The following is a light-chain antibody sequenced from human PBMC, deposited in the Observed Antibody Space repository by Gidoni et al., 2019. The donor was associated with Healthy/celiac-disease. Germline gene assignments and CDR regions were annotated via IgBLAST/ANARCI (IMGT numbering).Light chain of an antibody. CDR3: QQYNSYSRT. J-gene: IGKJ1*01. Sequence: DIQMTQSPSTLSASVGDRVTITCRASPIISSWLAWYQQKPGKAPKLLIYKASSLESGGPSRFSGSGSGTEFTLTISSLQPDDFATYYCQQYNSYSRTFGQGTKVEIK. V-gene: IGKV1-5*03. CDR2: KAS. CDR1: PIISSW.